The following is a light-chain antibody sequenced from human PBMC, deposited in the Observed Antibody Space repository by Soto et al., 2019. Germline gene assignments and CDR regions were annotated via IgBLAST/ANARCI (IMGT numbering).Light chain of an antibody. CDR2: AAS. V-gene: IGKV1-9*01. CDR3: QQLNIDSYPIT. J-gene: IGKJ5*01. CDR1: QGISSF. Sequence: IQLTQSPSSLSASIGDRVTITYRASQGISSFLAWYQQKPGKAPKLLIYAASTLQSGIPSRFSGSGSGTDFTLTISSLQPEDFATYYCQQLNIDSYPITFGQGTRLEIK.